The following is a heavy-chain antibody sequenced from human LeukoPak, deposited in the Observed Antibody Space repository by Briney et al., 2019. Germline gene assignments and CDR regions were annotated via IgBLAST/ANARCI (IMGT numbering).Heavy chain of an antibody. D-gene: IGHD1-26*01. CDR3: AKEFPSGATRDLDY. CDR1: GYSFTASY. Sequence: ASVKVSCKASGYSFTASYMHWVRQAPGQGLEWLGWINPSSGGTKYAPKFQGRVTLTRDASNNTAYMELTSLRSDDTAMYYCAKEFPSGATRDLDYWGQGTLVTVSS. J-gene: IGHJ4*02. CDR2: INPSSGGT. V-gene: IGHV1-2*02.